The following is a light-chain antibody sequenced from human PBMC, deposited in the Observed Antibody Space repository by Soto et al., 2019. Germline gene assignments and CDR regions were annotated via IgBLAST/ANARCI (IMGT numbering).Light chain of an antibody. CDR2: GAS. J-gene: IGKJ2*01. V-gene: IGKV3-15*01. CDR1: QSVSGN. Sequence: EIVMTQSPATLSVSPGEGATLSCRASQSVSGNLAWCQQKPGQAPRLLIYGASTRATGIPARFSGGGSGTDFTLTISSLQSEDFAIYYCQQYNQWPLYTFGQGTKLEI. CDR3: QQYNQWPLYT.